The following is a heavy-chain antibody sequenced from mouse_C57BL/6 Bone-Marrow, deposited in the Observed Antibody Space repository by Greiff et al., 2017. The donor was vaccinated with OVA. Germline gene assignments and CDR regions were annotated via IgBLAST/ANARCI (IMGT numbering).Heavy chain of an antibody. CDR3: ARNYYGYAMDY. V-gene: IGHV2-6*01. CDR1: GFSFTSYG. D-gene: IGHD1-1*01. CDR2: IWGVGST. J-gene: IGHJ4*01. Sequence: QVQLMESGPGLVAPSQSLSITCTVSGFSFTSYGVDWVRQSPGKGLEWLGVIWGVGSTNYNSALKSRLSISKDNSKSRVYLKMNSLQTDDTAMYYCARNYYGYAMDYWGQGTSVTVSS.